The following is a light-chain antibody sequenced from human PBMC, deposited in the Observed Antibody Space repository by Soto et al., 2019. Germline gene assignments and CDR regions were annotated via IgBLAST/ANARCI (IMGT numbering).Light chain of an antibody. CDR2: DGS. CDR1: QSVSGY. Sequence: EIVLTQSPDTLSLSPGERATLSCRASQSVSGYLAWYHHKPGQAPRLLIYDGSHRAAGIPSRFSGSGYGTDFTLTISGLEPEDVAVYYCQQRSNWLISFGPGTKVDI. J-gene: IGKJ3*01. CDR3: QQRSNWLIS. V-gene: IGKV3-11*01.